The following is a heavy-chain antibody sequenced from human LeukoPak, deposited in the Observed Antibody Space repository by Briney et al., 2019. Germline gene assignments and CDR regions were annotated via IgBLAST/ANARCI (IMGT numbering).Heavy chain of an antibody. J-gene: IGHJ5*02. CDR1: GGSISSSSYY. V-gene: IGHV4-39*07. CDR2: MYYSGST. D-gene: IGHD5-24*01. Sequence: PSETLSLTCTVSGGSISSSSYYWGWIRQPPGKGLEWIGSMYYSGSTYYNPSLKSRVTISVDTSKNQFSLKLSSVTAADTAVYYCARDRRNWFDPWGQGTLVTVSS. CDR3: ARDRRNWFDP.